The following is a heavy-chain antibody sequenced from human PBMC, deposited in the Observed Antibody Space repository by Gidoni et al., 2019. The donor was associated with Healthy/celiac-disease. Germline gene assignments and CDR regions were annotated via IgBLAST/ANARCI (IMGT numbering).Heavy chain of an antibody. CDR3: AKGGSGRTIDY. Sequence: EVQLLESGGGFVQPVGSLSLSCAASGFTFSSYAMSWVLLAPGKGLECVSAISGSGGSTYYEDSVKGRFTISRDNSKNKLYMQMNSLRAEETDVYDCAKGGSGRTIDYWGQGTLVTVSA. CDR1: GFTFSSYA. V-gene: IGHV3-23*01. CDR2: ISGSGGST. J-gene: IGHJ4*02. D-gene: IGHD1-26*01.